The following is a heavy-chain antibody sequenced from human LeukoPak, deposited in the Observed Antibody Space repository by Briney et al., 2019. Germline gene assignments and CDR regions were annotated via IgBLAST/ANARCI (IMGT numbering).Heavy chain of an antibody. J-gene: IGHJ4*02. D-gene: IGHD3-22*01. V-gene: IGHV3-74*01. CDR2: IDSGGNIT. Sequence: SGGSLRHSYGASGFNLSSYYIQGPRHAPGKGLVWVSRIDSGGNITTYADSVKGRFTISRDNAKNTLYLQMNSLRAEDTAVYYCARLSYDSSGYYDYWGQGTLVTVSS. CDR1: GFNLSSYY. CDR3: ARLSYDSSGYYDY.